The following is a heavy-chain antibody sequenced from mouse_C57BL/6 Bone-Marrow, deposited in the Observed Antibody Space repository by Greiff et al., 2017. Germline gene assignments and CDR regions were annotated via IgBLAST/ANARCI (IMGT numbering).Heavy chain of an antibody. CDR3: ARHRYFPFAY. V-gene: IGHV5-12*01. CDR2: ISNGGGST. J-gene: IGHJ3*01. CDR1: GFTFSDYY. Sequence: EVKLVESGGGLVQPGGSLKLSCAASGFTFSDYYMYWVRQTPEKRLEWVAYISNGGGSTYYPDTVKGRFTISRDNAKNTLYLQMSRLKSEDTAMYYCARHRYFPFAYWGQGTLVTVSA.